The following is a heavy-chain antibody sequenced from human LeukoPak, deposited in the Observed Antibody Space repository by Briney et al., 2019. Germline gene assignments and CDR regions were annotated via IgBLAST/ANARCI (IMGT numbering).Heavy chain of an antibody. CDR3: ATTGLLGDIP. J-gene: IGHJ5*02. CDR2: ISKNGKTI. V-gene: IGHV3-48*04. CDR1: GFTFSSYA. Sequence: GGSLRLSCAASGFTFSSYAMSWVRQAPGKGLEWLSYISKNGKTIYYADSVKGRFTISRDNAKKSVYLQMNSLRAEDTAVYYCATTGLLGDIPWGQGTLVTVSS. D-gene: IGHD3-10*01.